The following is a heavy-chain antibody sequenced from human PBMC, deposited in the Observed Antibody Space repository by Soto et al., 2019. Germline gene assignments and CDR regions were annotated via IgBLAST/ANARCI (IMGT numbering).Heavy chain of an antibody. Sequence: SETLSLTCAVYGGSFSGYYGSWIRQPPGKGLEWIGETNHSGSTNYNPSLKSRVTISVDTSKNQFSLKLSSVTAADTAVYYCARGPHRHYRRRYYFDYWGQGTLVTVSS. D-gene: IGHD3-10*01. V-gene: IGHV4-34*01. J-gene: IGHJ4*02. CDR2: TNHSGST. CDR1: GGSFSGYY. CDR3: ARGPHRHYRRRYYFDY.